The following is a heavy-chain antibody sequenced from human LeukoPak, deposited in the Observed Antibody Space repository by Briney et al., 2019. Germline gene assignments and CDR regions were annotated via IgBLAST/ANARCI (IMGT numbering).Heavy chain of an antibody. CDR1: GYTFTGYY. J-gene: IGHJ4*02. CDR3: ATDASRPAGNSGNQYYFDY. Sequence: GASVKVSCKASGYTFTGYYMHWVRQAPGKGLEWMGGFDPEDGETIYAQKFQGRVTMTEDTSTDTAYMELSSLRSEDTAVYYCATDASRPAGNSGNQYYFDYWGQGTLVTVSS. CDR2: FDPEDGET. V-gene: IGHV1-24*01. D-gene: IGHD1-14*01.